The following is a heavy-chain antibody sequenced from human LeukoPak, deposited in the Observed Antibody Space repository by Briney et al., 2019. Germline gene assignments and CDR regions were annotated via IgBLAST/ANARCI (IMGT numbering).Heavy chain of an antibody. CDR1: GFTVSSNY. V-gene: IGHV3-53*01. D-gene: IGHD6-19*01. CDR2: IYSGGST. Sequence: GGSLRLSCAASGFTVSSNYMSWVRQAPGKGLEWVSVIYSGGSTYYADSVKGRFTISRDNSKNTLYLQMNSLRAEDTAVYYCARRQWLVNSGFNWGQGTLVTVSS. J-gene: IGHJ4*02. CDR3: ARRQWLVNSGFN.